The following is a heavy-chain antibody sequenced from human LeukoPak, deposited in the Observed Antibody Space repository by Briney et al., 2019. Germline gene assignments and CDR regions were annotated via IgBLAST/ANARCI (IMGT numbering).Heavy chain of an antibody. CDR1: GFIFSSYA. CDR3: AKDPRTNWGSNYYYGMDV. D-gene: IGHD7-27*01. V-gene: IGHV3-30-3*01. Sequence: GGSLRLSCAASGFIFSSYAMHWVRQAPGKGLEWVAVISYDGSSKYYADSVKGRCTISRDNSKNTLYLQMNGLRAEDTAVYYCAKDPRTNWGSNYYYGMDVWGQGTTVTVSS. J-gene: IGHJ6*02. CDR2: ISYDGSSK.